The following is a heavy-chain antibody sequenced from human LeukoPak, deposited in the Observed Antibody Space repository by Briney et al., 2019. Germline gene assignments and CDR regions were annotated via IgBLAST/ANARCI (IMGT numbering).Heavy chain of an antibody. CDR3: ARAGLPYDILTPTNY. D-gene: IGHD3-9*01. CDR1: RYTFTGYY. J-gene: IGHJ4*02. Sequence: ASVKVSCKASRYTFTGYYMHWVRQAPGQGLEWMGWINPNSGGTNYTQKFQGRVTMTRDTSISTAYMELSRLRSDDTAVYYCARAGLPYDILTPTNYWGQGTLVTVSS. CDR2: INPNSGGT. V-gene: IGHV1-2*02.